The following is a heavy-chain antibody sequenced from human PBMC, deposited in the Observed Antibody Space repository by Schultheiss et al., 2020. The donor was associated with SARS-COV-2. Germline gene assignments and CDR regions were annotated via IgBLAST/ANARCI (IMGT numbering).Heavy chain of an antibody. Sequence: GESLKISCAASGFTFSSYGMHWVRQAPGKGLEWVGRTTNKANSYTTAYAACVKGRFTVSRADSKNSLFLQMDSLKIEDTALYYCARVRGDYYYYYMDVWGKGTMVTVSS. J-gene: IGHJ6*03. CDR3: ARVRGDYYYYYMDV. CDR1: GFTFSSYG. CDR2: TTNKANSYTT. V-gene: IGHV3-72*01. D-gene: IGHD3-10*01.